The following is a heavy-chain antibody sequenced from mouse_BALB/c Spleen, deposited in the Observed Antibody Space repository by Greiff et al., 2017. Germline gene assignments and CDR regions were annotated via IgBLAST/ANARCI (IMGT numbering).Heavy chain of an antibody. CDR1: GYSITSGYY. CDR3: ARGYDVGFAY. Sequence: ESGPGLVKPSQSLSLTCSVTGYSITSGYYWNWIRQFPGNKLEWMGYISYDGSNNYNPSLKNRISITRDTSKNQFFLKLNSVTTEDTATYYCARGYDVGFAYWGQGTLVTVSA. CDR2: ISYDGSN. J-gene: IGHJ3*01. D-gene: IGHD2-14*01. V-gene: IGHV3-6*02.